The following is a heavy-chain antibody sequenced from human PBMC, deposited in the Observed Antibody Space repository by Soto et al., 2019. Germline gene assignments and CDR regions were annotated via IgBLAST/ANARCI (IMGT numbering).Heavy chain of an antibody. J-gene: IGHJ3*02. CDR1: GGSISSSSYY. D-gene: IGHD3-22*01. CDR2: IYYSGST. V-gene: IGHV4-39*01. CDR3: ARPSYYYDSSGYAFDI. Sequence: SETLSLTCTVSGGSISSSSYYWGWIRQPPGKGLEWIGSIYYSGSTYYNPSLKSRVTISVDTSKNQFSLKLSSVTAADTAVYYCARPSYYYDSSGYAFDIWGQGTMVTVSS.